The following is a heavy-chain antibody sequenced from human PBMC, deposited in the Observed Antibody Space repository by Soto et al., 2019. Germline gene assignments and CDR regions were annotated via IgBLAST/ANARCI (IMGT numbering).Heavy chain of an antibody. J-gene: IGHJ6*02. Sequence: WASVKVSCKVSGYTLTELSMHWVRQAPGKGLEWMGGFDPEDGETIYAQKFQGRVTMTEDTSTDTAYMELSSLRSEDTAVYYCATDHGARLPLYYYYYGMDVWGQGTTVTVSS. CDR2: FDPEDGET. CDR3: ATDHGARLPLYYYYYGMDV. V-gene: IGHV1-24*01. D-gene: IGHD2-15*01. CDR1: GYTLTELS.